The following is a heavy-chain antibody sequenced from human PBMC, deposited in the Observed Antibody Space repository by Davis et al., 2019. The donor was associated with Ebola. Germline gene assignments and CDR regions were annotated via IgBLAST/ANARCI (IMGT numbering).Heavy chain of an antibody. CDR2: IYYSGST. V-gene: IGHV4-59*01. J-gene: IGHJ5*02. Sequence: PSETLSLTCTVSGGSISSYYWSWIRQPPGKGLEWIGYIYYSGSTNYNPSLKSRVTISVNTSKNQFSLKLSSVTAADTAVYYCARDSGYCSSTSCLDWFDPWGQGTLVTVSS. CDR1: GGSISSYY. D-gene: IGHD2-2*01. CDR3: ARDSGYCSSTSCLDWFDP.